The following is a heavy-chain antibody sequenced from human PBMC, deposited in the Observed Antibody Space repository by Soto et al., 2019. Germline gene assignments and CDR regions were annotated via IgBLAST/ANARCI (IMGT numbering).Heavy chain of an antibody. CDR1: GFSLTSPGMC. D-gene: IGHD1-20*01. Sequence: XGPTLGNPTETLTLTCTFSGFSLTSPGMCVSWIRQPPGKALEWLALIERDDDDKYYSTSLKTRLTISKDTRKNQVVLTMANMDPADTGTYYCARSIRGPRRFNGMDVWGQGTTVTV. CDR3: ARSIRGPRRFNGMDV. CDR2: IERDDDDK. V-gene: IGHV2-70*13. J-gene: IGHJ6*02.